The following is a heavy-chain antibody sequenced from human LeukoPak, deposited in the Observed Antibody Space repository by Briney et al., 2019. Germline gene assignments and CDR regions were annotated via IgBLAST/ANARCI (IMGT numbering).Heavy chain of an antibody. J-gene: IGHJ4*02. CDR1: GYTLTELS. Sequence: ASVKVSCKVSGYTLTELSMHWVRQAPGKGLGWMGGFDPEDGETIYAQKFQGRVTMTGDTSTDTAYMELSSLRSEDTAVYYCATDLESVYDSSGYYNYWGQGTLVTVSS. CDR2: FDPEDGET. V-gene: IGHV1-24*01. CDR3: ATDLESVYDSSGYYNY. D-gene: IGHD3-22*01.